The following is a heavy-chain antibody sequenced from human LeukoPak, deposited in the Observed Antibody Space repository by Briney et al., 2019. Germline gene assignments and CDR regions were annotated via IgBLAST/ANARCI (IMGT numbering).Heavy chain of an antibody. J-gene: IGHJ4*02. Sequence: GGSLRLSCAASGFTFSRYWMHWVRQVPGKGLACVSRITSDGSSTSYADSVRGRFTISRDNAKNTVYLQMNSLRAEDTAVYYCARDLTGAVFDFWGQGTLVTVSS. V-gene: IGHV3-74*01. CDR3: ARDLTGAVFDF. CDR2: ITSDGSST. CDR1: GFTFSRYW. D-gene: IGHD1-26*01.